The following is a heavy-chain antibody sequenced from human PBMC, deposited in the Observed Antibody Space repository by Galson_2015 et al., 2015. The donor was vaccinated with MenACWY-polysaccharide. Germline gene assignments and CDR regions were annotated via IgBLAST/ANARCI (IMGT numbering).Heavy chain of an antibody. CDR2: ISAYNGNT. V-gene: IGHV1-18*01. CDR3: ARDCGEYYYDSSGHLDY. J-gene: IGHJ4*02. Sequence: GWISAYNGNTNYAQKLQGRVTMTTDTSTSTAYMELRSLRSDDTAVYYCARDCGEYYYDSSGHLDYWGQGTLVTVSS. D-gene: IGHD3-22*01.